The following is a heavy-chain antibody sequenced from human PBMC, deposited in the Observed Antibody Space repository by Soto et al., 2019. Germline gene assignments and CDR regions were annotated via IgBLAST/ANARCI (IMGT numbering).Heavy chain of an antibody. V-gene: IGHV4-31*03. CDR2: NYYSGTV. D-gene: IGHD2-21*01. Sequence: QVELQESGPGLVKPSQTLSLTCTVSGASMSSGGYYWSWIRQHPGKNLQWMGPNYYSGTVYYNPSHKSRIALSVDMSQNEVSLRLTSVTAADTAVYYCARIQVSTVRGTYQYGMDVWGQGTTVTVSS. J-gene: IGHJ6*02. CDR1: GASMSSGGYY. CDR3: ARIQVSTVRGTYQYGMDV.